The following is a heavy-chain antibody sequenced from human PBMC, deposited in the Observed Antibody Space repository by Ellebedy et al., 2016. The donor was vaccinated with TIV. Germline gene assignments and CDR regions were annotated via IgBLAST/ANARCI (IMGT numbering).Heavy chain of an antibody. Sequence: MPSETLSLTCTVSGGSISSGGYYWNWIRQHPGKGLEWIGYIYYSGSTYYNPSLKSRVSISVDTSKNQFSLKLSSVTAADTAVYYCARGIQQWLQRDFYFDYWGQGTLVTVSS. CDR2: IYYSGST. V-gene: IGHV4-31*03. CDR3: ARGIQQWLQRDFYFDY. J-gene: IGHJ4*02. D-gene: IGHD5-18*01. CDR1: GGSISSGGYY.